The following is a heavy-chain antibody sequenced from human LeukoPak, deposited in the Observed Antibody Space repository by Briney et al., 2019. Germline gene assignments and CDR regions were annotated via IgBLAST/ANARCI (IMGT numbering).Heavy chain of an antibody. Sequence: GGSLRLSCAASGFTFSTYSMNWVRQAPGKGLEWVSSISSSSSYIYYVDSVKGRFTISRDNAKNSLYLQMSSLRAEDTAVYYCAREDGNWFDPWGQGTLVTVSS. CDR2: ISSSSSYI. CDR3: AREDGNWFDP. CDR1: GFTFSTYS. V-gene: IGHV3-21*01. J-gene: IGHJ5*02.